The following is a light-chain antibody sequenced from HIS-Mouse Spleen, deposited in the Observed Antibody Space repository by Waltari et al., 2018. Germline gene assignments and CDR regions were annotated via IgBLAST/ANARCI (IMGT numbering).Light chain of an antibody. J-gene: IGLJ3*02. CDR3: CSYAGSSTLV. CDR2: EGS. CDR1: SSAVGRYNL. Sequence: QSALTQPASVSGSPGQSITISCNGTSSAVGRYNLVSWYQQHPGKAHKLMIYEGSKRPSGVSNRFSGSKSGNTASLTISGLQAEDEADYYCCSYAGSSTLVFGGGTKLTVL. V-gene: IGLV2-23*01.